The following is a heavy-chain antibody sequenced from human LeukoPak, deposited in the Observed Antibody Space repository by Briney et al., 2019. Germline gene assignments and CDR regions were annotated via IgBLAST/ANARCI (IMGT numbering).Heavy chain of an antibody. CDR2: TYYRSKWYN. V-gene: IGHV6-1*01. Sequence: SQTLSLTCAISGDSVSSNSAAWNWIRQSPSRGLEWLGRTYYRSKWYNDYAVSVKSRITINPDTSKNQFSLQLNSVTPEDAAVYYCAREYSSSWYVRNWFDPWGQGTLVTVSS. D-gene: IGHD6-13*01. CDR3: AREYSSSWYVRNWFDP. J-gene: IGHJ5*02. CDR1: GDSVSSNSAA.